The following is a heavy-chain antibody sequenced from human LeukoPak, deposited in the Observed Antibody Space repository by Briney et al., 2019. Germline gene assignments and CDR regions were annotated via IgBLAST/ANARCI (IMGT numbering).Heavy chain of an antibody. CDR2: TNTDGSST. V-gene: IGHV3-74*03. J-gene: IGHJ4*02. D-gene: IGHD6-13*01. Sequence: GGSLRLSCAASGFTFSSYWMHWVRQAPGKGLVWVSGTNTDGSSTMYADSVKGRFTIARDNAKNTLYLQMNSLRDEDTAVYYCARAKTIAAAGTFDYWGQGTLVTVSS. CDR1: GFTFSSYW. CDR3: ARAKTIAAAGTFDY.